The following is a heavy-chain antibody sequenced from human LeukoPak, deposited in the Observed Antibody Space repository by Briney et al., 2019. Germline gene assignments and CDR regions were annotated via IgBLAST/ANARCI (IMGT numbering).Heavy chain of an antibody. CDR2: IYHSGST. CDR1: GGSISSNNW. V-gene: IGHV4-4*02. D-gene: IGHD3-22*01. Sequence: PSETLSLTCAVSGGSISSNNWWSWVRQPPGKGLEWIGEIYHSGSTNYNPSLKSRVTISVDKSKNQFSLKLSSVTAADTAVYYCSTTYYYDSSEGYWGQGTLVTVSS. CDR3: STTYYYDSSEGY. J-gene: IGHJ4*02.